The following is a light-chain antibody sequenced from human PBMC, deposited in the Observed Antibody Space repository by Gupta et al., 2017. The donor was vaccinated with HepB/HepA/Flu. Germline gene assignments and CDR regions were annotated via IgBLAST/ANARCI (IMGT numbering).Light chain of an antibody. V-gene: IGKV1-39*01. J-gene: IGKJ2*01. CDR1: QSITNY. Sequence: DIQMTQSPSSLSASVGDRVTITCRASQSITNYLSWYQQKPGKAPKVLIYGASNLQSGVPSRFSGSGSGTDFTLTISNLQPEDFATYYCQQSHSTPRTFGQGTKLDIK. CDR3: QQSHSTPRT. CDR2: GAS.